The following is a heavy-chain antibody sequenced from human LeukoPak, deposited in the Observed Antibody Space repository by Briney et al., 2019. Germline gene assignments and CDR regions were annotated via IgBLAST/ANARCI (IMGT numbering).Heavy chain of an antibody. CDR2: FISIFGTA. CDR3: ASPQGGYRSSWYAAFDY. CDR1: GGTFGSYA. Sequence: GASVKVSCKASGGTFGSYAISWVRRAPGQGLEGMGGFISIFGTANYAQQFQGRVTITADESTSTAYLELSSLRSEDTAVYYCASPQGGYRSSWYAAFDYWGQGTLVTVSS. D-gene: IGHD6-13*01. V-gene: IGHV1-69*13. J-gene: IGHJ4*02.